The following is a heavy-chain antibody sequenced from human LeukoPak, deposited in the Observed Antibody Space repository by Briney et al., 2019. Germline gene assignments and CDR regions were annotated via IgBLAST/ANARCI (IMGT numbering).Heavy chain of an antibody. Sequence: GGSLRLSCAASGFTFSNYGMHWLRQTPGKGLEPVAVISYDGSNKYYAGSVKGRLTISRDNSKNTLYLQMNSLRAEDTAVYYCAKSMIVVVTPIRGAFDIWGQGTMVTVSS. CDR2: ISYDGSNK. CDR3: AKSMIVVVTPIRGAFDI. D-gene: IGHD2-21*02. V-gene: IGHV3-30*18. J-gene: IGHJ3*02. CDR1: GFTFSNYG.